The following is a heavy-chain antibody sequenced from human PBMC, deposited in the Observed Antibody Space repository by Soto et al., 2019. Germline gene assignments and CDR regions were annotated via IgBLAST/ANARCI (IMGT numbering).Heavy chain of an antibody. CDR1: GGSMRNYF. CDR3: VSQRTTVITQAYFDY. D-gene: IGHD4-4*01. J-gene: IGHJ4*02. CDR2: IHYSGATSFFS. V-gene: IGHV4-59*08. Sequence: PSETLSLTCTVSGGSMRNYFWTWIRQPPGKGLEWIGYIHYSGATSFFSSYNPSLRGRVTISEDTSKNQFSLKLNSVTASDTAVYFCVSQRTTVITQAYFDYWGPGALVTVSS.